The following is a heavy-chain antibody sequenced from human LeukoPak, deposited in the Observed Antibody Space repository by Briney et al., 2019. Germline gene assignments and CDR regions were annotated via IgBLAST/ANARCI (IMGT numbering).Heavy chain of an antibody. CDR1: GFTFSSYA. Sequence: GGPLRLSCAASGFTFSSYAMSWVRQAPGKGLEWVSAISGSGGSTYYADSVKGRFTISRDNSKNTLYLQMNSLRAEDTAVYYCAKDPGITGTTLEYYFDYWGQGTLVTVSS. CDR3: AKDPGITGTTLEYYFDY. CDR2: ISGSGGST. J-gene: IGHJ4*02. V-gene: IGHV3-23*01. D-gene: IGHD1-14*01.